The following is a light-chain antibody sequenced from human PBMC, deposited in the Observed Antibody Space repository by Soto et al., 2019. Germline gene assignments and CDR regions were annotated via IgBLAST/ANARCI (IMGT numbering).Light chain of an antibody. CDR3: QQANTFSWT. Sequence: DIQMTQSPSSVSASVGDRVTITCRASQDIGSWLAWHQQRPGKAPQLLIYAASNLQSGVPSRFSGSRSGTDFTLTISSLQPEDVATYFCQQANTFSWTFGQGTRVEIK. CDR2: AAS. V-gene: IGKV1-12*01. J-gene: IGKJ1*01. CDR1: QDIGSW.